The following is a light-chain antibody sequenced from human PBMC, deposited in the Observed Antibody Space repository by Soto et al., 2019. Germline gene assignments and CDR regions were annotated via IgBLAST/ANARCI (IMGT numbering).Light chain of an antibody. CDR3: CSYAGSYTLV. Sequence: QSVLTQPRSVSGSPGQSVTISCTATSSAVGGYNYVSWYQQHPGKAPKLLIYDVTKRPSGVPDRFSGSKSGNTASLTISGLQAEDDADYHCCSYAGSYTLVFGGGTQLTVL. V-gene: IGLV2-11*01. CDR2: DVT. J-gene: IGLJ2*01. CDR1: SSAVGGYNY.